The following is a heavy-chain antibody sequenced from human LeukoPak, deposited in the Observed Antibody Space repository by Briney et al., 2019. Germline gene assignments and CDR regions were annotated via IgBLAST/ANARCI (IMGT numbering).Heavy chain of an antibody. CDR3: ARDWGVKDYMDV. V-gene: IGHV3-74*01. J-gene: IGHJ6*03. CDR1: GFTFSSYW. CDR2: INTDGSST. D-gene: IGHD3-10*01. Sequence: PGGSLRLSCAASGFTFSSYWMHWVRQAPGKGLVWVSRINTDGSSTSYADSVKGRFTISRDNAKNTLYLQMNSLRAEDMAVYYCARDWGVKDYMDVWGKGTTVTVSS.